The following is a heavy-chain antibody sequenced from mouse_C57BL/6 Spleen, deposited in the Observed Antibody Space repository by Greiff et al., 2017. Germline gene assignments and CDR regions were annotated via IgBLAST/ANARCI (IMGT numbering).Heavy chain of an antibody. CDR3: ARKETGTGFYYYAMDY. D-gene: IGHD4-1*01. V-gene: IGHV1-18*01. J-gene: IGHJ4*01. Sequence: EVKLVESGPELVKPGASVKIPCKASGYTFTDYNMDWVKQSHGKSLEWIGDINPNNGGTIYNQKFKGKATLTVDKSSSTAYMELRSLTSEDTAVYYCARKETGTGFYYYAMDYWGQGTSVTVSS. CDR1: GYTFTDYN. CDR2: INPNNGGT.